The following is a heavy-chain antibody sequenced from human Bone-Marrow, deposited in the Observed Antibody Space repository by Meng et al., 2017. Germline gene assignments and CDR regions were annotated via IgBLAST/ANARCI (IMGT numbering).Heavy chain of an antibody. CDR3: ARGSTNWFDP. Sequence: QVQLQGPGPGLVKPLQTLSLTCTVSGGSISSGGNYWSWIRQHSGKGLEWIGYIYYSGNTYYNPSLKSLVNISVDTSKNQFSLKVSSVTAADTAVYYCARGSTNWFDPWGQGILVTVSS. CDR1: GGSISSGGNY. V-gene: IGHV4-31*01. J-gene: IGHJ5*02. CDR2: IYYSGNT.